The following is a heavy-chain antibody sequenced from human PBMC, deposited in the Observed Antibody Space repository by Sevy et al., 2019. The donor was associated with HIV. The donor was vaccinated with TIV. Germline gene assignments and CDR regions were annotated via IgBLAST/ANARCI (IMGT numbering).Heavy chain of an antibody. D-gene: IGHD3-9*01. Sequence: SETLSLTCTVSGFSISSGYYWGWIRQSPEKGLEWIGNIYHSGRTYYKPSLKSRVTISVDTSKNQFSLKLISVTAADTAVYYCARASACDRLDYYGMDVWGQGTTVTVSS. V-gene: IGHV4-38-2*02. CDR1: GFSISSGYY. J-gene: IGHJ6*02. CDR3: ARASACDRLDYYGMDV. CDR2: IYHSGRT.